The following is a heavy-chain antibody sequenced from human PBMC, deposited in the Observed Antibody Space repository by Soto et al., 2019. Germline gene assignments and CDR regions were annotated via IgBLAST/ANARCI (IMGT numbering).Heavy chain of an antibody. J-gene: IGHJ4*02. CDR1: GFIYSSCA. CDR2: VSHDGTLY. Sequence: QVQLVESGGGVVQPGRSLRLSCSASGFIYSSCAMHWVRQVPGKGLEWLAVVSHDGTLYPYADSVKGRFIISRDNSRKMLYMKMNSLRPDDTAVYYCVKDRSDTWSFDYWCQGTLVTVSS. V-gene: IGHV3-30*18. CDR3: VKDRSDTWSFDY. D-gene: IGHD2-8*02.